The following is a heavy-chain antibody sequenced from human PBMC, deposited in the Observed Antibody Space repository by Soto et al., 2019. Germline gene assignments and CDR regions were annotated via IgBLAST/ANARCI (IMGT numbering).Heavy chain of an antibody. CDR1: GGSISSGGYY. D-gene: IGHD4-17*01. J-gene: IGHJ5*02. CDR3: ARYSYAVTYGGWFDP. Sequence: TCTVSGGSISSGGYYWSWIRQHPGKGLEWIGYIYYSGSTYYNPSLRSRVTISVDTSKNQFSLKLSSVTAADTAVYYCARYSYAVTYGGWFDPWGQGTLVTVSS. V-gene: IGHV4-31*03. CDR2: IYYSGST.